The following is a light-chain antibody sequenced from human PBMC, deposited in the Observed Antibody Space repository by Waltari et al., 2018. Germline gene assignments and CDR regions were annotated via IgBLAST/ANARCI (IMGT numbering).Light chain of an antibody. CDR3: SMYMGSGVWV. Sequence: VVTVAQSIVVFPERIVKPTWTLSCRLFTSISSRTGYQQTPGQPPRTLVYKGISRSSGVPDRFSGSILGNTAALTITGAQADDESDYYCSMYMGSGVWVFGGGTKLTVL. J-gene: IGLJ3*02. CDR1: CRLFTSISS. V-gene: IGLV8-61*01. CDR2: KGI.